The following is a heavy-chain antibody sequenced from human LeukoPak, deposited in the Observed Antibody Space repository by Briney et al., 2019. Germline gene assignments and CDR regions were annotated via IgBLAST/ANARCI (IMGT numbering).Heavy chain of an antibody. CDR1: GGSVSSGGYH. D-gene: IGHD3-10*01. CDR2: IYYSGSA. J-gene: IGHJ4*02. CDR3: ARDYYGSGSYPYYFDY. Sequence: SETLSLTCTVSGGSVSSGGYHWTWIRQRPGEGLEWIGYIYYSGSAYHNPSLKSRLTLSIDTSKNQFSLKMSSVTAADTAVYYCARDYYGSGSYPYYFDYWGQGTLVTVSS. V-gene: IGHV4-31*03.